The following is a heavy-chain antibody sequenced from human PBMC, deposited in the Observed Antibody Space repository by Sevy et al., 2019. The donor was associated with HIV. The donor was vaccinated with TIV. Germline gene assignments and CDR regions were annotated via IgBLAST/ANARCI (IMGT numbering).Heavy chain of an antibody. CDR1: GFSFSNYA. D-gene: IGHD3-10*01. Sequence: GGSLRLSCAASGFSFSNYAMNWVRQAPGKGPEWVSGISAGGENTYYAGSVKGRFTISRDNSKNTLYLQMKSLGAEDTAVYHCAKDRGDYGSGGYYWPLDYWGQGTLVTVSS. CDR2: ISAGGENT. V-gene: IGHV3-23*01. CDR3: AKDRGDYGSGGYYWPLDY. J-gene: IGHJ4*02.